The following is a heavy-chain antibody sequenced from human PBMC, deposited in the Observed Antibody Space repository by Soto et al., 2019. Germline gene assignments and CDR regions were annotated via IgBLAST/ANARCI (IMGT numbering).Heavy chain of an antibody. CDR2: IYSGGST. CDR1: EFTVSNNY. V-gene: IGHV3-53*02. D-gene: IGHD1-1*01. Sequence: EVQLVETGGGLFQPGGSLRLSCVVSEFTVSNNYMSWVRQAPGKGLEWVSLIYSGGSTYYADSVKGRLTISRDNSKNTLYLQMNSLRAENTAIYYCQATSAKDYWCQGTLVTVSS. J-gene: IGHJ4*02. CDR3: QATSAKDY.